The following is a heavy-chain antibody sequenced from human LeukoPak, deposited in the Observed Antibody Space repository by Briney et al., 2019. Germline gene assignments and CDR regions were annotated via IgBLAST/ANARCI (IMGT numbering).Heavy chain of an antibody. J-gene: IGHJ4*02. Sequence: GGSLRLSCAASGFTFSSYAMSWVRRAPGKGLEWVSAISGSGGSTYYADSVKGRFTISRDDSKNTLYLQMNSLRAEDTAVYYCAILSIAVAGPFDYWGQGTLVTVSS. CDR2: ISGSGGST. V-gene: IGHV3-23*01. CDR1: GFTFSSYA. D-gene: IGHD6-19*01. CDR3: AILSIAVAGPFDY.